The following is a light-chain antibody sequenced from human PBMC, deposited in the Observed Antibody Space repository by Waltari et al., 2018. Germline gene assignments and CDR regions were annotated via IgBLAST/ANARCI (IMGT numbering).Light chain of an antibody. Sequence: DIQMTQSPPSLSASVGDTVPITCQASQDISQYLNWYQHRPGKAPTLVIYDAFTLETGVPSRFSGGVGGGGFGTDFTLTISSLQPEDTATYYCQQFENLPLTFGGGTKVQIK. CDR1: QDISQY. J-gene: IGKJ4*01. V-gene: IGKV1-33*01. CDR3: QQFENLPLT. CDR2: DAF.